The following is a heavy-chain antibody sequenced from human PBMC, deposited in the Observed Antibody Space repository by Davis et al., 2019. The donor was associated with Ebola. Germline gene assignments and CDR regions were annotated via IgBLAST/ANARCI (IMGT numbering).Heavy chain of an antibody. CDR3: ARLETVAGLDY. J-gene: IGHJ4*02. Sequence: ASVKVSCKASGYTFTNYGITWVRQAPGQGLEWMGWINPHNNNTNYAQNVQGRVTMTTDTSTSTAYMEVGSLRSDDTAVYYCARLETVAGLDYWGQGTLVTVSS. V-gene: IGHV1-18*04. CDR2: INPHNNNT. CDR1: GYTFTNYG. D-gene: IGHD6-19*01.